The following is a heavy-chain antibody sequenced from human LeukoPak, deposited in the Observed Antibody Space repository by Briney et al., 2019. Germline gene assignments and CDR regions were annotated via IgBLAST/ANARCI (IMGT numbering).Heavy chain of an antibody. V-gene: IGHV3-73*01. Sequence: GGSLRLSCTASGFTFNDYYMSWIRQAPGKGLEWVGRVRDRANSYATGYAASVEGRFTISRDDSENTAYLQMNSLIIEDTAVYYCTRQRPQTGTFDYWGQGVLVTVSS. CDR3: TRQRPQTGTFDY. D-gene: IGHD3-9*01. CDR1: GFTFNDYY. CDR2: VRDRANSYAT. J-gene: IGHJ4*02.